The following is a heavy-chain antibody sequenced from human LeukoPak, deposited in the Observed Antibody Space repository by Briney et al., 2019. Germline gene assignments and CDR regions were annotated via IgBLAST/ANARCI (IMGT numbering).Heavy chain of an antibody. CDR3: ARDRSSGYSYGRIDAFDI. CDR1: GVTFISYA. CDR2: IIPIFGTA. J-gene: IGHJ3*02. Sequence: SVKVSCKASGVTFISYAISWVRQAPGQGLEWMGGIIPIFGTANYAQKFQGRVTITTDESTSTAYMELSSLRSEDTAVYYCARDRSSGYSYGRIDAFDIWGQGTMVTVSS. V-gene: IGHV1-69*05. D-gene: IGHD5-18*01.